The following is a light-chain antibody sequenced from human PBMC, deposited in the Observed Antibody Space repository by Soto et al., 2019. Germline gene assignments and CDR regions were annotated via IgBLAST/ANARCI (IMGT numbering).Light chain of an antibody. J-gene: IGKJ1*01. V-gene: IGKV3-15*01. CDR2: RAS. Sequence: DIVMTQSPSTLSGSVGDRVTLSCRASQSISNKLVWYQQKPGQAPRLLIYRASTRATGIPARFSGSGSGTDFTLTISRLEPEDFAVYYCQQYRGSPRTFGQGTKVDIK. CDR3: QQYRGSPRT. CDR1: QSISNK.